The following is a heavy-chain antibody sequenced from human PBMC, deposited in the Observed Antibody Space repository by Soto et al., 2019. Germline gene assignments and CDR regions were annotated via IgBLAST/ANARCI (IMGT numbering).Heavy chain of an antibody. CDR1: GFTFSSYA. J-gene: IGHJ4*02. V-gene: IGHV3-23*01. D-gene: IGHD6-19*01. CDR3: AKARWIAVAGD. Sequence: EVQLLESGGGLVQPGGSLRLSCAASGFTFSSYAMSWVRQAPGKGLEWVSAISGSGGSTYYADSVKGRFTMSRDNSKNTLYLQMSSLRAEDTAVYYCAKARWIAVAGDWGQGTLVTVSS. CDR2: ISGSGGST.